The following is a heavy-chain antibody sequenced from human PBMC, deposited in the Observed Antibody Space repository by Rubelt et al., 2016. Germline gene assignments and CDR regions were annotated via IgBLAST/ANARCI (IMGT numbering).Heavy chain of an antibody. J-gene: IGHJ5*02. CDR3: ARSPRYDFEDNWFDP. D-gene: IGHD3-3*01. CDR2: INPSGGST. CDR1: GYTFTSYY. Sequence: QVQLVQSGAEVKKPGASVKVSCKASGYTFTSYYMHWVRQAPGQGLAWMGIINPSGGSTNYDKKYQGRVTITRDTSTSTVYMELSSLRSEDTAVYYCARSPRYDFEDNWFDPWGQGTLVTVSS. V-gene: IGHV1-46*01.